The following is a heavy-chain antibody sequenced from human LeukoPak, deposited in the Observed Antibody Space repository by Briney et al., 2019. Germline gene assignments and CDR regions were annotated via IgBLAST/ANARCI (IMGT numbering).Heavy chain of an antibody. CDR2: IHNCGST. CDR1: GYSFSSCTF. CDR3: ARDGDFYYFDY. V-gene: IGHV4-38-2*02. J-gene: IGHJ4*02. Sequence: PSETLYLTCTVSGYSFSSCTFSGLLRPPPRRRPERVGSIHNCGSTYYNPNLKSRVSISVDTSKNQFSLRLSTVTAADTAVYYCARDGDFYYFDYWGQGTLVTVSS.